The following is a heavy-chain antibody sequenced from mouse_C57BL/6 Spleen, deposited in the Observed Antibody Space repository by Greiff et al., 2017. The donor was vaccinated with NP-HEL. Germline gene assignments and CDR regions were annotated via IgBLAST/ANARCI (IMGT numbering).Heavy chain of an antibody. V-gene: IGHV5-6*01. CDR3: ARQYDYDRGYYFDY. CDR2: ISSGGSYT. J-gene: IGHJ2*01. Sequence: DVQLVESGGDLVKPGGSLKLSCAASGFTFSSYGMSWVRQTPDKRLEWVATISSGGSYTYYPDSVKGRFTISRDNAKNTLYLQMSSLKSEDTAMYYCARQYDYDRGYYFDYWGQGTTLTVSS. D-gene: IGHD2-4*01. CDR1: GFTFSSYG.